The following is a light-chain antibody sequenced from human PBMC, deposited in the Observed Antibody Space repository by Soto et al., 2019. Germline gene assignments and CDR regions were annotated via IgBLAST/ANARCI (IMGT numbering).Light chain of an antibody. Sequence: QSALTQPPSASGSPGQSVTISCTGTSSDIGAYIYVSWYQQHPGKAPKLMISEVSRRPSGVPERFSGSKSGNTASLTVSGLQADDEAHYYCSSYAGSNNFVFGTGTKLNVL. CDR1: SSDIGAYIY. CDR3: SSYAGSNNFV. V-gene: IGLV2-8*01. J-gene: IGLJ1*01. CDR2: EVS.